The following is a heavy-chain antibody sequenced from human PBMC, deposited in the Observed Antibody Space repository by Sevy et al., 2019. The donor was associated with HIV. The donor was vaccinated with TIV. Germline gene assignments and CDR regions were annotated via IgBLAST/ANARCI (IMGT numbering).Heavy chain of an antibody. V-gene: IGHV3-15*01. CDR2: IKSKTDGGTT. Sequence: GGSLRLSCAASGFTFSNAWMSWVRQAPGKGLEWVGRIKSKTDGGTTDYAAPVKGRFTISRDDSKNTLYLQMNSLKTEDKAGYYCTTDYGGIVVVTANNYWGQGTLVTVSS. CDR3: TTDYGGIVVVTANNY. J-gene: IGHJ4*02. CDR1: GFTFSNAW. D-gene: IGHD2-21*02.